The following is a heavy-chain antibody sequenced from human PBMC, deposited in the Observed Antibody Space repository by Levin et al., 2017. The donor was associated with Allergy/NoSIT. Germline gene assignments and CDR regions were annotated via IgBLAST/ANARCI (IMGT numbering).Heavy chain of an antibody. CDR2: ISGSGGST. Sequence: GESLKISCAASGFTFSSYAMNWVRQAPGKGLEWVSGISGSGGSTYYADSVKGRFTISRDNSKNTLYLQMNSLRAEDTAVYYCAKGTAVTTLFDYWGQGTLVTVSS. V-gene: IGHV3-23*01. CDR3: AKGTAVTTLFDY. D-gene: IGHD4-17*01. CDR1: GFTFSSYA. J-gene: IGHJ4*02.